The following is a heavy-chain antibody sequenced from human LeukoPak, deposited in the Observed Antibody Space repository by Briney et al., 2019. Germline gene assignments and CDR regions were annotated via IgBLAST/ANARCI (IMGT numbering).Heavy chain of an antibody. CDR2: ISGSGGST. D-gene: IGHD2-15*01. Sequence: GGSLRLSCTASGFTFSSYAMSWVRQAPGKGLEWVSAISGSGGSTYSADSVKGRFTISRDNSKNTLYLQMNSLRAEDTAVYYCAKARSGYCSGGSCFDYWGQGTLVTVSS. CDR1: GFTFSSYA. CDR3: AKARSGYCSGGSCFDY. J-gene: IGHJ4*02. V-gene: IGHV3-23*01.